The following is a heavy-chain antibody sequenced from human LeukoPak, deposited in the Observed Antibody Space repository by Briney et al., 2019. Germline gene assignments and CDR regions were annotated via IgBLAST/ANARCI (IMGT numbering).Heavy chain of an antibody. CDR3: ANGGYNY. D-gene: IGHD5-24*01. CDR1: GFTFNSFA. CDR2: INSDGSHE. J-gene: IGHJ4*02. V-gene: IGHV3-30*02. Sequence: GGSLRLSCAVSGFTFNSFAMHWVRQTAGRGLEWLTRINSDGSHEHYADSVRGRFTISRDNSKNTMYLQMISLTNEDSAIYFCANGGYNYWGQGTLVSVSS.